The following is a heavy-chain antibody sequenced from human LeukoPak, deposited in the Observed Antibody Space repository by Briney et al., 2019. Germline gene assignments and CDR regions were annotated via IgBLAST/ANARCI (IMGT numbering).Heavy chain of an antibody. V-gene: IGHV3-48*01. CDR1: GFTFSNTYS. J-gene: IGHJ4*02. Sequence: GGSLRLSCAASGFTFSNTYSMNWVRQAPGKGLEWVAHISLTTTTVSYAGSVKGRFTMSRDNAKKSLSLQMNSLRAEDTAVYYCARDGDWAFDYWGQGTLVTVSS. D-gene: IGHD2-21*02. CDR2: ISLTTTTV. CDR3: ARDGDWAFDY.